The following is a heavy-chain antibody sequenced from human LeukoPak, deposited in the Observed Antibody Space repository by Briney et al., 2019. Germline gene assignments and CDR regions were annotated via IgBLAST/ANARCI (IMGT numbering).Heavy chain of an antibody. CDR3: ARDLGYCSGGSCYSGYFDY. Sequence: ASVKVSCKSSGYTFTGYYMHWVRQAPGQGLGWMGWINPNSGGTNYAQKFQGRVTMTRETSISTAYMELRRLRPDDTAVYYCARDLGYCSGGSCYSGYFDYWGQGTLVTVSS. D-gene: IGHD2-15*01. J-gene: IGHJ4*02. V-gene: IGHV1-2*02. CDR2: INPNSGGT. CDR1: GYTFTGYY.